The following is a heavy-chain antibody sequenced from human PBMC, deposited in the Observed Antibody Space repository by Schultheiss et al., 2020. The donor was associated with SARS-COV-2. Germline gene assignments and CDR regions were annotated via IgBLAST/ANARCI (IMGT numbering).Heavy chain of an antibody. D-gene: IGHD1-1*01. J-gene: IGHJ4*02. Sequence: GGSLRLSCAASGFTFSSYAMHWVRQAPGKGLEWVAVISSGGSNKYYADSVTGRFTISRDNSKNRLDVQMNSLRDEDTAVYYCARGTDSKIDYWGQGTLVTVSS. V-gene: IGHV3-30-3*01. CDR3: ARGTDSKIDY. CDR1: GFTFSSYA. CDR2: ISSGGSNK.